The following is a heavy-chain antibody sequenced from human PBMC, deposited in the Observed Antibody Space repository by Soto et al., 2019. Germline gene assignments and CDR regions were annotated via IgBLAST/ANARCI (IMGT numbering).Heavy chain of an antibody. D-gene: IGHD3-22*01. J-gene: IGHJ5*02. Sequence: EVQLLESGGGLVQPGGSLRLSCAASGFTFSSYAMSWVRQAPGKGLEWVSAISGSGGSTYYADSVKGRFTISRDNTKNTLYLQMNSLRAEDTALYYCAKDRSSVYYGNWFDPWGQGTLVTVSS. CDR3: AKDRSSVYYGNWFDP. CDR1: GFTFSSYA. CDR2: ISGSGGST. V-gene: IGHV3-23*01.